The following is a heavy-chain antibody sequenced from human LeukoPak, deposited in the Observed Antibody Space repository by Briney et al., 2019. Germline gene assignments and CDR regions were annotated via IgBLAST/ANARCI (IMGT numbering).Heavy chain of an antibody. D-gene: IGHD5-12*01. CDR3: ARGQAGPSGYDLGMPDDYYYYYYVDV. J-gene: IGHJ6*03. CDR2: IYYSGST. Sequence: SETLSLTCTVSGGSISSSSYYWGWIRQPPGKGLEWIGSIYYSGSTYYNPSLKSRVTISVDTSKNQFSLKLSSVTAADTAVYYCARGQAGPSGYDLGMPDDYYYYYYVDVWGKGTTVTVSS. V-gene: IGHV4-39*07. CDR1: GGSISSSSYY.